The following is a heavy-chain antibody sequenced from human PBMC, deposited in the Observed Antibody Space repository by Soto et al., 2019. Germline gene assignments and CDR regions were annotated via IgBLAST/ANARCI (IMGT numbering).Heavy chain of an antibody. V-gene: IGHV1-2*02. CDR3: ARGAIDHGDF. Sequence: GASVKVSCKASGYTFTAYYIHWVRQAPGQGLEWVGWLSPNSGDTKYAERFQGRVTMTRDASINTAYLDLRNLRSDDTAVYYCARGAIDHGDFWGQGTLVTVSS. D-gene: IGHD2-21*01. J-gene: IGHJ4*02. CDR1: GYTFTAYY. CDR2: LSPNSGDT.